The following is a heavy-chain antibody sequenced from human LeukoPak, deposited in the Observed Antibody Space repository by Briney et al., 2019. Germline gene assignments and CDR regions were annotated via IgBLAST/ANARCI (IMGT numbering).Heavy chain of an antibody. CDR3: AREPALNTVTTYPRFDY. D-gene: IGHD4-17*01. V-gene: IGHV4-34*01. J-gene: IGHJ4*02. CDR2: INHSGST. Sequence: PSETLFLACAVYGESFSGYYWSWIRQPPGRGLEWIGEINHSGSTNYNPSLKSRVTISVDTSKNQFSLKLSSVTAADTAVYYCAREPALNTVTTYPRFDYWGQGTLVTVSS. CDR1: GESFSGYY.